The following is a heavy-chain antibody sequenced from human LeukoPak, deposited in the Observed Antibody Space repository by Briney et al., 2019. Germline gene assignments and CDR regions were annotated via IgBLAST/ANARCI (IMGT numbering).Heavy chain of an antibody. J-gene: IGHJ4*02. CDR2: MYNSGST. V-gene: IGHV4-59*01. CDR3: AGDYSY. Sequence: SETLSLTCTVSGGSISSYYWSWIRQPPGKGLEWIGYMYNSGSTNYNPYLKSRVTISVDTSKNQFSLKLSSVTTADTAVYYCAGDYSYWGQGTLVTVSS. CDR1: GGSISSYY. D-gene: IGHD1-26*01.